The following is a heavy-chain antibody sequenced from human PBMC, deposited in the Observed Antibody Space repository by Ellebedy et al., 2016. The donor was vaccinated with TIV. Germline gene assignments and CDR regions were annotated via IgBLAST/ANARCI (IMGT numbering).Heavy chain of an antibody. Sequence: GESLKISCAASGFTFSAYFMTWVRLAPGKGMEWVSAISSSGSVIYYGDSLTGRFTLSRDNTWNSLDLQMTSLRTEDTAIYYCVRLGVGDNCYEGAMDVWGQGTTVTVSS. V-gene: IGHV3-21*01. D-gene: IGHD2-21*01. CDR2: ISSSGSVI. CDR3: VRLGVGDNCYEGAMDV. CDR1: GFTFSAYF. J-gene: IGHJ6*02.